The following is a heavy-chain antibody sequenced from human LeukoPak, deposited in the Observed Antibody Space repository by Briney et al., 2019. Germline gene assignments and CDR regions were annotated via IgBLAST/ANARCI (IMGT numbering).Heavy chain of an antibody. J-gene: IGHJ3*02. CDR2: INHSGST. V-gene: IGHV4-34*01. D-gene: IGHD4-11*01. CDR1: GGSFSGYY. CDR3: ARADYSNYFGAFDI. Sequence: SETLSLTCAVYGGSFSGYYWSWIRQPPGKGLEWIGEINHSGSTNYNPSFKSRVTISVDTSKNQFSLKLSSVTAADTAVYYCARADYSNYFGAFDIWGQGTMVTVSS.